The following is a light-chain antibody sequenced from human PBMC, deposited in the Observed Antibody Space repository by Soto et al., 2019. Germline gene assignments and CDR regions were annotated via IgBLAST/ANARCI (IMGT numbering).Light chain of an antibody. CDR3: QQYETYFRT. J-gene: IGKJ2*01. V-gene: IGKV1-5*03. CDR2: KAS. CDR1: QGISGW. Sequence: DIQMTQSPSTLSASVGDRVTITCRASQGISGWLAWYQQKPGKAPRLLIYKASSLESGVPSRFSGSGFGTEFTLTISRLQPDYSGTYYCQQYETYFRTFGQGTKLEIK.